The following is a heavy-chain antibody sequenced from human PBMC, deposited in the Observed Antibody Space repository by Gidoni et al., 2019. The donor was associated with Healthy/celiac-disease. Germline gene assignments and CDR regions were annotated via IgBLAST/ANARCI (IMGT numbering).Heavy chain of an antibody. J-gene: IGHJ6*02. Sequence: QVQLQESGPGLVKPSGTLSLTCAVSGGSISSSNWWSWVRQPPGKGLEWIGEIYHSGSTNYNPSLKSRVTISVDKSKNQFSRKLSSVTAADTAVYYCARDFHSGSWTGYYYYGMDVWGQGTTVTVSS. CDR3: ARDFHSGSWTGYYYYGMDV. CDR1: GGSISSSNW. V-gene: IGHV4-4*02. CDR2: IYHSGST. D-gene: IGHD1-26*01.